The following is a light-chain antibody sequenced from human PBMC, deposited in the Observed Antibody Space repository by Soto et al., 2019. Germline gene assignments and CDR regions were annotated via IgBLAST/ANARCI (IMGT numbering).Light chain of an antibody. V-gene: IGKV3-15*01. CDR1: QSVSSN. CDR3: QQYNNWPRVT. CDR2: GAS. Sequence: EIVMTQSPATLSVSPGERATLSCRASQSVSSNLAWYQQKPGQAPRLLIYGASTRATGIPARFSGSGSGTEFTLTISSQQSEDFAVYYCQQYNNWPRVTFGGGTKVEIK. J-gene: IGKJ4*01.